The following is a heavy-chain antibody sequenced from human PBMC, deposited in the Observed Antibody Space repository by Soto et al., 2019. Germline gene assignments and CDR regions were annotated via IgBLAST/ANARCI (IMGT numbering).Heavy chain of an antibody. J-gene: IGHJ4*02. CDR1: GFTFSSYG. CDR2: ISYDGSNK. CDR3: AKGVTMVRESPYYFDY. V-gene: IGHV3-30*18. D-gene: IGHD3-10*01. Sequence: GGSLRLSCAASGFTFSSYGMHWVRQAPGKGLEWVAVISYDGSNKYYADSVKGRFTISRDNSKNTLYLQMNSLRAEDTAVYYCAKGVTMVRESPYYFDYWGQGTLVTVSS.